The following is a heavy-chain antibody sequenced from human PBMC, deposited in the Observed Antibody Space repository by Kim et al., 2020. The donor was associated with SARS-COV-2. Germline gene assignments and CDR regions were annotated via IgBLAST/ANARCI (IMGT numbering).Heavy chain of an antibody. CDR1: GGSISSGGYY. V-gene: IGHV4-31*03. Sequence: SETLSLTCTVSGGSISSGGYYWSWIRQHPGKGLEWIGYIYYSGSTYYNPSLKSRVTISVDTSKNQFSLKLSSVTAADTAVYYCARDAIVYSSSWYYYYGMDVWGQGTTVTVSS. J-gene: IGHJ6*02. CDR3: ARDAIVYSSSWYYYYGMDV. D-gene: IGHD6-13*01. CDR2: IYYSGST.